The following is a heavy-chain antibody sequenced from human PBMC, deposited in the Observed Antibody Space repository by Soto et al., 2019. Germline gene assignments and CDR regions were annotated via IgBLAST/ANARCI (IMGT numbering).Heavy chain of an antibody. CDR1: GYRFTSYW. Sequence: PGESLKISCKGSGYRFTSYWIVWVRQMPGKGPEWMGIIYPGDSDTRYSPSFQGQVAISADKSISTAYLQWSSLKASDTAMYYCARQREYERGGYNFDYWGQGTLVTVSS. D-gene: IGHD3-22*01. V-gene: IGHV5-51*01. J-gene: IGHJ4*02. CDR3: ARQREYERGGYNFDY. CDR2: IYPGDSDT.